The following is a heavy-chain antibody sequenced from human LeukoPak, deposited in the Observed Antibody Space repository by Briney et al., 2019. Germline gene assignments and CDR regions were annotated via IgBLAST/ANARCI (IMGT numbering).Heavy chain of an antibody. Sequence: PGGSLRLSCAGSGFTFSSYWMHWVRQAPGKGLVWVSRITSDGSDIVYADSVKGRFTISRDNAKNTLYLQMNSLRAEDTAVYYCAREGREDYYGSGSYPVEGWFDPWGQGTLVTVSS. CDR3: AREGREDYYGSGSYPVEGWFDP. V-gene: IGHV3-74*01. CDR2: ITSDGSDI. D-gene: IGHD3-10*01. J-gene: IGHJ5*02. CDR1: GFTFSSYW.